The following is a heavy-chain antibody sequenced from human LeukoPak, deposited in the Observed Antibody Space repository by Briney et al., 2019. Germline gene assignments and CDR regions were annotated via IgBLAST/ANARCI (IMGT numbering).Heavy chain of an antibody. CDR2: IIPIFGTA. V-gene: IGHV1-69*06. D-gene: IGHD1-26*01. J-gene: IGHJ4*02. CDR1: GGTFSSYA. Sequence: ASVKVSCKASGGTFSSYAISWVRQAPGQGLEWMGGIIPIFGTANYAQKFQGRVTITADKSTSTAYMELSSLRSEDTAVYYCARAGSSGDYQAGSFEYWGQGTLVTVSS. CDR3: ARAGSSGDYQAGSFEY.